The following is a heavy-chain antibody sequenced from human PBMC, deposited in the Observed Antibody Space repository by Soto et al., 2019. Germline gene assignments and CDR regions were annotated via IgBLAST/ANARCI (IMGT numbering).Heavy chain of an antibody. CDR3: VKEKTVMDSGYDAFHV. V-gene: IGHV3-48*03. D-gene: IGHD5-12*01. CDR1: GFDFSSYE. J-gene: IGHJ3*01. CDR2: IKSAGSIT. Sequence: SLRLSCAASGFDFSSYEMDWVRQAPGKGLEWVANIKSAGSITFYTDSVKGRFTISRDNVKNLLYLEMNSLRADDTALYYCVKEKTVMDSGYDAFHVWGLGTMVTVSS.